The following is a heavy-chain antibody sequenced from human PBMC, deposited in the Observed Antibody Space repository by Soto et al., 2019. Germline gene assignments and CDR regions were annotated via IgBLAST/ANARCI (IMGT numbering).Heavy chain of an antibody. Sequence: VGSLRLSCAASGFTFSSYSMNWVRQAPGKGLEWVSYISSSSSTIYYADSVKGRFTISRDNAKNSLYLQMNRLRDEDTAVYYCARDRGGSSWHPHYYYYGMDVWGQGTTVTVSS. CDR2: ISSSSSTI. D-gene: IGHD6-13*01. J-gene: IGHJ6*02. CDR3: ARDRGGSSWHPHYYYYGMDV. CDR1: GFTFSSYS. V-gene: IGHV3-48*02.